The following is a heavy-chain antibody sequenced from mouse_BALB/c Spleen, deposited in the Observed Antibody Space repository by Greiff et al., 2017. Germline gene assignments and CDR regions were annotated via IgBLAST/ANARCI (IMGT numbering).Heavy chain of an antibody. CDR1: GFNIKDTY. V-gene: IGHV14-3*02. Sequence: EVQLQQSGAELVKPGASVKLSCTASGFNIKDTYMHWVKQRPEQGLEWIGRIDPANGNTKYDPNFQGKATITADTSSNTAYLQLSSLTSEDTAVYYCARWYYGSRYLYYYAMDYWGQGTSVTVSS. J-gene: IGHJ4*01. CDR3: ARWYYGSRYLYYYAMDY. D-gene: IGHD1-1*01. CDR2: IDPANGNT.